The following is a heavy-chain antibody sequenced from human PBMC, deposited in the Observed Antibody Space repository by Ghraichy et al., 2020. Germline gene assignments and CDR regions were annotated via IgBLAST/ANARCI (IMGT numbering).Heavy chain of an antibody. CDR2: INHSGST. D-gene: IGHD2-2*02. CDR1: GGSFSGYY. Sequence: SETLSLTCAVYGGSFSGYYWSWIRQPPGKRLEWIGEINHSGSTNYNPSLKSRVTISVDTSKNQFSLKLSSVTAADTAVYYCARGDIVVVPAAILALNYYYYMDVWGKGTTVTVSS. J-gene: IGHJ6*03. V-gene: IGHV4-34*01. CDR3: ARGDIVVVPAAILALNYYYYMDV.